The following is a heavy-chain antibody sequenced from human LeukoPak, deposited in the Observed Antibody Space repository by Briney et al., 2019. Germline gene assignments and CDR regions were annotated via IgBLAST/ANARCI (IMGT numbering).Heavy chain of an antibody. D-gene: IGHD3-22*01. CDR3: ARTHYYDYYYYYMDV. CDR1: GGTFSSYA. CDR2: IIPIFGTA. V-gene: IGHV1-69*05. Sequence: SVKVSCKASGGTFSSYAISWVRQAPGQGLEWMGGIIPIFGTANYAQKFQGRVTITTDESTSTAYMELSSLRSEDTAVYYCARTHYYDYYYYYMDVWGKGTTVTVSS. J-gene: IGHJ6*03.